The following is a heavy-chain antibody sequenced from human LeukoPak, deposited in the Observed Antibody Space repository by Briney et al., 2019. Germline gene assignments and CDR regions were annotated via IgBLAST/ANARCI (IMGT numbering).Heavy chain of an antibody. V-gene: IGHV3-7*03. J-gene: IGHJ5*02. CDR3: ARALSSGWYQLSSNWFDP. CDR1: GFTFSSYW. D-gene: IGHD6-19*01. Sequence: GGSLRLSCAASGFTFSSYWMSWVRQAPGKGLEWVANIKQDGSEKYYVDSVKGRFTISRDNAKNSLYLQMNSLRAEDTAVYYCARALSSGWYQLSSNWFDPWGQGTLVTVSS. CDR2: IKQDGSEK.